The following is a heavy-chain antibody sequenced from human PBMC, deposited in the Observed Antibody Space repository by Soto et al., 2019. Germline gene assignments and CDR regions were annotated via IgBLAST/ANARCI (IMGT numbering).Heavy chain of an antibody. Sequence: SETLSLTCSVSGASIRSYYWHWIRQPPGRGLEWIGYVYTSDYTRYSSSLKSRVTISVDTSKSQFYLRLNSVTAADTAVYYCARDRGDYGSADYWGQGTLVTVSS. CDR2: VYTSDYT. CDR1: GASIRSYY. D-gene: IGHD3-10*01. V-gene: IGHV4-4*08. J-gene: IGHJ4*02. CDR3: ARDRGDYGSADY.